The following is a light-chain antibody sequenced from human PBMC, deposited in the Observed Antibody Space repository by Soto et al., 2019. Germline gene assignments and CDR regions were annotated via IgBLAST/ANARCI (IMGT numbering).Light chain of an antibody. J-gene: IGKJ1*01. Sequence: EIVLTQSPGTLSLSPGERATLSCRASQSVSRTFLAWYQHKPGQAPRLLIYDASSRATGIPDRFSGSGSGTDFPLTISRLEPEDFAVYYCQQYGSSPPWTFGQGTKVEIK. CDR3: QQYGSSPPWT. V-gene: IGKV3-20*01. CDR2: DAS. CDR1: QSVSRTF.